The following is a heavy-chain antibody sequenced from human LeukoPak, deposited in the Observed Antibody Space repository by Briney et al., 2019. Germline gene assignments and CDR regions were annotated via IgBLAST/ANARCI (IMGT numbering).Heavy chain of an antibody. Sequence: SETLSLTCAVYGGSFSGYYWSWIRQPPGKGLEWIGEINHSGSTNYNPSLKSRVTMSVDTPKNQVSLRLTSVTAADTAVYYCARGDAVATVTDYWGQGTLVTVSS. J-gene: IGHJ4*02. CDR2: INHSGST. V-gene: IGHV4-34*01. D-gene: IGHD5-12*01. CDR3: ARGDAVATVTDY. CDR1: GGSFSGYY.